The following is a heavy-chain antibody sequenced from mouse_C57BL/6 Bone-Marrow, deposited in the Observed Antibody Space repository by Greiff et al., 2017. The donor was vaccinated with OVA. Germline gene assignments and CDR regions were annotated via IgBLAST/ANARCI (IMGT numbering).Heavy chain of an antibody. Sequence: EVKLMESGEGLVKPGGSLKLSCAASGFTFSSYAMPWVRQTPEKRLEWVAYISSGGDYIYYADPVKGRFTISRDNARNTLYMQMSSLKSEDTAMYYCTRGGLWSFAYWGQGTLVTVSA. V-gene: IGHV5-9-1*02. J-gene: IGHJ3*01. CDR3: TRGGLWSFAY. CDR1: GFTFSSYA. CDR2: ISSGGDYI. D-gene: IGHD1-1*02.